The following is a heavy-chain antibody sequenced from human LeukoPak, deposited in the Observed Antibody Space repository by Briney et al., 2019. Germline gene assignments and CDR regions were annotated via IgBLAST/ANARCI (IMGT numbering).Heavy chain of an antibody. CDR2: INPNSGGT. J-gene: IGHJ3*02. V-gene: IGHV1-2*02. Sequence: ASVRVSCKASGYTFTGYYMHWVRQAPGQGLEWMGWINPNSGGTNYAQKFQGRVTMTRDTSISTAYMDLSSLRSEDTAVYYCARARDAFDIWGQGTMVTVSS. CDR1: GYTFTGYY. CDR3: ARARDAFDI.